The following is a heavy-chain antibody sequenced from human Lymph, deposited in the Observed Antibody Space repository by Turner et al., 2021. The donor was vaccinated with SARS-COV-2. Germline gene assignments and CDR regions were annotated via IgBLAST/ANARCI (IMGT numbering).Heavy chain of an antibody. V-gene: IGHV3-53*04. CDR3: ARDLDTAGGMDV. D-gene: IGHD5-18*01. J-gene: IGHJ6*02. CDR1: GITVGRNN. CDR2: IYSGGSS. Sequence: EVQLVESGGGLVQRGGSLRRSCAASGITVGRNNMSWVRQAPGKGLEWVSVIYSGGSSYYADSVKGRFTISRHNSKNTLYLQMNSLRAEDTAVYYCARDLDTAGGMDVWGQGTTVTVSS.